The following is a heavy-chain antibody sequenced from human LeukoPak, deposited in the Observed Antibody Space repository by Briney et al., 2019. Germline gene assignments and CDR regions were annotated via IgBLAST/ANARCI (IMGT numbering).Heavy chain of an antibody. V-gene: IGHV4-30-4*01. J-gene: IGHJ6*04. Sequence: SQTLSLTCTVSGGSISSGDYYWSWIRQPPGKGLEWIGYIYYSASTYYNPSLKSRVTISVDTSKNQFSLKLSSVTAADTAVYYCAREALVWGYYYYGMDVWGKGTTVTVSS. CDR1: GGSISSGDYY. CDR3: AREALVWGYYYYGMDV. D-gene: IGHD6-13*01. CDR2: IYYSAST.